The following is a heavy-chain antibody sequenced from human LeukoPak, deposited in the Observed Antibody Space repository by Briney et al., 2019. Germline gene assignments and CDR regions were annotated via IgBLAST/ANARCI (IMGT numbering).Heavy chain of an antibody. CDR1: GGSISSSSYY. Sequence: SETLSLTCTVSGGSISSSSYYWGWIRQPPGKGLEWIGEINHSGSTNYNPSLKSRVTISVDTSKNQFSLKLSSVTAADTAVYYCARKRNSYGHTRQGFSAFDIWGQGTMVTVSS. J-gene: IGHJ3*02. V-gene: IGHV4-39*07. CDR2: INHSGST. CDR3: ARKRNSYGHTRQGFSAFDI. D-gene: IGHD5-18*01.